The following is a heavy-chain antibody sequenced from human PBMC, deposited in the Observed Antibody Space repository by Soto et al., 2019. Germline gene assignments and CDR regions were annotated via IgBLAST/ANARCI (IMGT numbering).Heavy chain of an antibody. CDR1: GFTFSSYW. D-gene: IGHD4-17*01. CDR2: IKQDGSEK. CDR3: ARDRTTVVTPDAFDI. J-gene: IGHJ3*02. Sequence: PGGSLRLSCAASGFTFSSYWMSWVRQAPGKGLEWVANIKQDGSEKYYVDSVKGRFTISRDNAKNSLYLQMNSLRAEDTAVYYCARDRTTVVTPDAFDIWGQGTMVT. V-gene: IGHV3-7*03.